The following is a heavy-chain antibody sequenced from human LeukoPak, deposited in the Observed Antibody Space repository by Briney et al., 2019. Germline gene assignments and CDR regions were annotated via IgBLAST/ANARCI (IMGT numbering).Heavy chain of an antibody. CDR2: ISSSSITI. CDR1: GFTFSSYG. D-gene: IGHD2-15*01. V-gene: IGHV3-48*04. CDR3: ARDRGGSYSAIDY. Sequence: PGGSLRLSCAASGFTFSSYGLNWVRQAPGKGLEGVSFISSSSITIYYADSVKGRFTISRDNAEKSLYLQMNSLRAEDTAVYYCARDRGGSYSAIDYWGQGTLVTVSP. J-gene: IGHJ4*02.